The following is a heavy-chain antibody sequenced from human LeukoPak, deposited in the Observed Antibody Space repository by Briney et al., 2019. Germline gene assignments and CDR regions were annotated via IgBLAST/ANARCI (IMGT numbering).Heavy chain of an antibody. V-gene: IGHV3-23*01. CDR3: AKDPQLDIVVVVAATNY. CDR1: GFTFSSYA. CDR2: ISGSGGST. D-gene: IGHD2-15*01. J-gene: IGHJ4*02. Sequence: GGSLRLSCAASGFTFSSYAMSWVRQAPGKGLEWVSAISGSGGSTYYADSVKGRFTISRDNSKNTLYLQINSLRAEDTAVYYCAKDPQLDIVVVVAATNYWGQGTLVTVSS.